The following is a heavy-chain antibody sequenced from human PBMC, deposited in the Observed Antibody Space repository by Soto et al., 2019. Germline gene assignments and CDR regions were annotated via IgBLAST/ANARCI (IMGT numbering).Heavy chain of an antibody. D-gene: IGHD4-4*01. CDR1: GGTFSQLA. Sequence: QVQLVQSGAEVKKPGSSVKVSCKASGGTFSQLAVSWLRQAPGQGLEWMGGIIPLFGIAKYAPNFDDRVTIIADESTNCASLDLSGLRSEDTAVYYFAATVRDVLGSEYKDNEGLAIWGQGTLVTVSS. CDR3: AATVRDVLGSEYKDNEGLAI. CDR2: IIPLFGIA. J-gene: IGHJ3*02. V-gene: IGHV1-69*12.